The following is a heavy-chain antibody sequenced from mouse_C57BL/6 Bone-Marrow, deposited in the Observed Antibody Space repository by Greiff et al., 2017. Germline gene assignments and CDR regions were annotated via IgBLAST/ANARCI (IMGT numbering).Heavy chain of an antibody. CDR1: GFNIKDDY. CDR2: IDPENGDT. CDR3: TPYYGLDY. Sequence: VQLQQSGAELVRPGASVKLSCTASGFNIKDDYMHWVKQRPEQGLEWIGWIDPENGDTEYASKFQGKATITADTSSNTAYLQLSSLRSEDTAVYYCTPYYGLDYWGQGTTLTVSS. D-gene: IGHD1-1*01. V-gene: IGHV14-4*01. J-gene: IGHJ2*01.